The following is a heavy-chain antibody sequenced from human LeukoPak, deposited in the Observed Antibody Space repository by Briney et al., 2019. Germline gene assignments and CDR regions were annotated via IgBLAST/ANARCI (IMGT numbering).Heavy chain of an antibody. J-gene: IGHJ6*02. D-gene: IGHD3-3*01. V-gene: IGHV1-46*01. Sequence: GASVKVSCRASGYTFTSYYMHWVRQAPGQGLEWMGIINPSGGSTSYAQKFQGRVTMTRDTSTSTVYMELSSLRSEDTAVYYCARGAGMEWLFLYYYYGMDVWGQGTTVTVSS. CDR1: GYTFTSYY. CDR3: ARGAGMEWLFLYYYYGMDV. CDR2: INPSGGST.